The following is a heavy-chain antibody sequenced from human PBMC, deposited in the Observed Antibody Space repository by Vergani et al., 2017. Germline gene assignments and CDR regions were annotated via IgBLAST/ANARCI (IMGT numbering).Heavy chain of an antibody. J-gene: IGHJ6*02. Sequence: EVQLVESGGGLVQPGRSLRLSCTASGFTFGDYAMSWFRQAPGKGLEWVGFIRSKAYGGTTEYAASVKGRFTISRDDSKSIAYLQMNSLKTEDTAVYYCTRDRYCSGGSCYPLGEYYYGMDVWGQGTTVTVSS. V-gene: IGHV3-49*03. D-gene: IGHD2-15*01. CDR1: GFTFGDYA. CDR3: TRDRYCSGGSCYPLGEYYYGMDV. CDR2: IRSKAYGGTT.